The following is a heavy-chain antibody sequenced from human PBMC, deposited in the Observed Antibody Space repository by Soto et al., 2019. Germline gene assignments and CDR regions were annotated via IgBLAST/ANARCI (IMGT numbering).Heavy chain of an antibody. J-gene: IGHJ6*02. CDR2: INHSGST. CDR3: ARSGAGSGGLYSSSWRRPNYYYYGLDV. Sequence: SETLSLTCAVYGGSFNDYYWNWIRQPPGKGLEWIGEINHSGSTNYNPSLKSRVTISVDTSKNQFSLKLSSVTAADTAVYYCARSGAGSGGLYSSSWRRPNYYYYGLDVWGQGTTVTVSS. V-gene: IGHV4-34*01. D-gene: IGHD6-13*01. CDR1: GGSFNDYY.